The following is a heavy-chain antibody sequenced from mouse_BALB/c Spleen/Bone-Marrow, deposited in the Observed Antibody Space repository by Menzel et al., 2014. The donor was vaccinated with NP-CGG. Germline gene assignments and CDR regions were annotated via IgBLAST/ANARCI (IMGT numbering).Heavy chain of an antibody. D-gene: IGHD3-2*02. CDR2: ISYDGSN. J-gene: IGHJ2*01. CDR3: VRDEATRFFQYYFDY. CDR1: GYSITSGYY. Sequence: EVQLQQSGPGLVKPSQSLSLTCSVTGYSITSGYYWNWIRQFPGNKLEWMGYISYDGSNNYNPSLKNRISITRDTSKNQFFLKLNSMTTEDTATYYCVRDEATRFFQYYFDYWGQGTTLTVSS. V-gene: IGHV3-6*02.